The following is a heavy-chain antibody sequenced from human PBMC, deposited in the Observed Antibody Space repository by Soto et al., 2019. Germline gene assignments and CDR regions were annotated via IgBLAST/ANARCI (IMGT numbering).Heavy chain of an antibody. CDR2: INHSGST. D-gene: IGHD2-2*01. Sequence: QVQLQQWGAGLLKPSETLSLTCAVYGGSFSGYYWSWIRQPPGKGLEWIGEINHSGSTNYNPSLKSRVTISVDTSKNQFSRKLSSVTAADTAVYYCGGDIVVVPAAISRYGMDVWGQGTTVTVSS. V-gene: IGHV4-34*01. CDR1: GGSFSGYY. J-gene: IGHJ6*02. CDR3: GGDIVVVPAAISRYGMDV.